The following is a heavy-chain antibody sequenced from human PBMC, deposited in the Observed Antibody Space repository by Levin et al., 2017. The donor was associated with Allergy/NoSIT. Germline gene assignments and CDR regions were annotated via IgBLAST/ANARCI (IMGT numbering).Heavy chain of an antibody. D-gene: IGHD5-12*01. J-gene: IGHJ4*02. Sequence: GESLKISCAASGFTFSAHSMDWVRQAPGKGLEWVGRIRDKANSYTTEYAASVKGRFTISRDDSKNSLYLQMDSLKTEDTAVYYCVIPRAVTTISGGYWGQGTLVSVSS. CDR2: IRDKANSYTT. CDR3: VIPRAVTTISGGY. CDR1: GFTFSAHS. V-gene: IGHV3-72*01.